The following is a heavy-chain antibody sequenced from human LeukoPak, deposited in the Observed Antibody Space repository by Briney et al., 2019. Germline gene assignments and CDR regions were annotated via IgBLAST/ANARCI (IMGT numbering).Heavy chain of an antibody. J-gene: IGHJ4*02. CDR2: ISYDGSTK. Sequence: PGRSLRLSCAASGFTFSSYAIHWVRQAPGKGLEWVALISYDGSTKYSTDSVKGRFTIPRDNSKNTLYLQMNSLRPEDTAVYYCAGHFGAWHYFDYWGQGTLVTVSS. CDR1: GFTFSSYA. V-gene: IGHV3-30*04. CDR3: AGHFGAWHYFDY. D-gene: IGHD3-3*01.